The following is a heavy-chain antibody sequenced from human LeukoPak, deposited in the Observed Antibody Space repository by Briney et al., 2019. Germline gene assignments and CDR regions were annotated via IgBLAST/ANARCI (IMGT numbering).Heavy chain of an antibody. CDR1: GGSISSGGYY. J-gene: IGHJ4*02. CDR3: ARLKWDFYYFDY. V-gene: IGHV4-31*03. CDR2: IYYSGST. D-gene: IGHD1-26*01. Sequence: KPSETLSLTCTVSGGSISSGGYYWNWIRQHPGKGLEWIGYIYYSGSTYYNPSLKSRLIISLDTSKNQFSLKLSSVTAADAAVYYCARLKWDFYYFDYGGQGTLVTVSS.